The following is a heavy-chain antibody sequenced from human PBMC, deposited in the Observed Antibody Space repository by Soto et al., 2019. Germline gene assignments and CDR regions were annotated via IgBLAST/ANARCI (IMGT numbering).Heavy chain of an antibody. CDR1: GYSFTSYW. Sequence: PGESLKISCKGSGYSFTSYWISWVRQMPGKGLEWMGRIDPSDSYTNYSPSFQGHVTISADKSISTAYLQWSSLKASDTAMYYCGREPEECSGGSRYSRWFDPWGQGTPVTVSS. J-gene: IGHJ5*02. CDR3: GREPEECSGGSRYSRWFDP. V-gene: IGHV5-10-1*01. D-gene: IGHD2-15*01. CDR2: IDPSDSYT.